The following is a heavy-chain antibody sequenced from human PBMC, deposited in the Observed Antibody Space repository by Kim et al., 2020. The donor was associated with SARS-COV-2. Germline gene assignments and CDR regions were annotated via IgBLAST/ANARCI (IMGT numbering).Heavy chain of an antibody. CDR1: GFTFSSYW. D-gene: IGHD3-22*01. J-gene: IGHJ6*02. CDR2: IKQDGSEK. V-gene: IGHV3-7*01. CDR3: ARDHQHYYDSSVGSGYYYGMDV. Sequence: GGSLRLSCAASGFTFSSYWMSWVRQAPGKGLEWVANIKQDGSEKYYVDSVKGRFTISRDNAKNSLYLQMNSLRAEDTAVYYCARDHQHYYDSSVGSGYYYGMDVWGQGTTVTVSS.